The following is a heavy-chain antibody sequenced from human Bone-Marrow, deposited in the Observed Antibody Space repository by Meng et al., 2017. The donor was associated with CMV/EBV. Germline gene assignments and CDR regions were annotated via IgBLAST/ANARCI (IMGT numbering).Heavy chain of an antibody. Sequence: GESLKISCAASGFTFSSYNMNWVRQAPGKGLEWVSSISSSSSYIYYSDSVKGRFTISRDNARNSLYLQMNSLRAEDTAVFYCARGPGGDGYNPGWFDPWGQGTLVTVSS. J-gene: IGHJ5*02. D-gene: IGHD5-24*01. CDR2: ISSSSSYI. CDR3: ARGPGGDGYNPGWFDP. CDR1: GFTFSSYN. V-gene: IGHV3-21*01.